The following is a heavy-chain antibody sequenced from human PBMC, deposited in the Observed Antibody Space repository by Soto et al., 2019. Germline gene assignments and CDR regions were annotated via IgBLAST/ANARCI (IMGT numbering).Heavy chain of an antibody. J-gene: IGHJ4*02. Sequence: QVHLVQSGPEVKRPGSSVKVSCKASGDTFGRNAIHWVRQAPGQGLEWMGGIIPMFPTTNYAQKFKGRLTISADKSTGTAYMEMTSLRSEDTAVYYGTKDGDSADYGYWGQGTLVTVAS. CDR3: TKDGDSADYGY. V-gene: IGHV1-69*06. D-gene: IGHD2-21*01. CDR2: IIPMFPTT. CDR1: GDTFGRNA.